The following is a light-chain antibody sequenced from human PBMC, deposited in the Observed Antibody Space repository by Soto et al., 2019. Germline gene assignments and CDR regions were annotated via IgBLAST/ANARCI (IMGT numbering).Light chain of an antibody. V-gene: IGKV1-5*03. CDR3: QQYNSYPRT. CDR1: QSIGNW. J-gene: IGKJ1*01. CDR2: KAS. Sequence: DLQMTQSPSTLSASVGDRVIITCRASQSIGNWLAWYQQKPGKAPNLLIYKASSLQSGVPSRFSGSGSGTEFTLTINSLQPDDFATYYCQQYNSYPRTFGQGTKVDIK.